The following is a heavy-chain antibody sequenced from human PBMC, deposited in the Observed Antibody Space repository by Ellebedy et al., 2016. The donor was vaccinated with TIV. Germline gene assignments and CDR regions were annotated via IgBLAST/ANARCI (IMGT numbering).Heavy chain of an antibody. CDR2: IWYDGSNK. J-gene: IGHJ4*02. D-gene: IGHD3-9*01. V-gene: IGHV3-33*01. CDR1: GFTFSSYG. CDR3: ARDMRYFDWLLWAFDY. Sequence: GESLKISCAASGFTFSSYGMHWVRQAPGKGLEWVAVIWYDGSNKYYADSVKGRFTISRDNSKNTLYLQMNSLRAEDTAVYYCARDMRYFDWLLWAFDYWGQGTLVTVSS.